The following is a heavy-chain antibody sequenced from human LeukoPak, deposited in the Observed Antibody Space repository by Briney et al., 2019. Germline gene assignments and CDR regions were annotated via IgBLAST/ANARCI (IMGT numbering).Heavy chain of an antibody. V-gene: IGHV4-34*01. D-gene: IGHD3-22*01. CDR1: GGSFSGYY. Sequence: SETLSLTCAVNGGSFSGYYWSWIRQPPGKGLEWIGEINHSGSTNYNPSLKSRVTISVDTSKNQFSLKLSSVTAADTAVYYCARSLELEDSSGYYYSNWGQGTLVTVSS. CDR2: INHSGST. J-gene: IGHJ4*02. CDR3: ARSLELEDSSGYYYSN.